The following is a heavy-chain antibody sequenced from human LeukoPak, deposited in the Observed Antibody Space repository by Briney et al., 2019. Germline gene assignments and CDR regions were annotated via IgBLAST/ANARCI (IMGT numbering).Heavy chain of an antibody. CDR3: ARDPIFNRGNYYSDY. D-gene: IGHD3-3*02. J-gene: IGHJ4*02. V-gene: IGHV3-48*03. CDR1: GFTFSSYE. Sequence: PGGSLRLSCAASGFTFSSYEMNWVRQAPGKGLEWVSYISRSGSTIYYADSVKGRFTISRDNAKNSLYLQMNSLRAEDTAVYYCARDPIFNRGNYYSDYWGQGTLATVSS. CDR2: ISRSGSTI.